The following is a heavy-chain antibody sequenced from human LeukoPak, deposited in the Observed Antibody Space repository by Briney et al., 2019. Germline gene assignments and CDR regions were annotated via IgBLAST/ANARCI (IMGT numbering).Heavy chain of an antibody. J-gene: IGHJ4*02. D-gene: IGHD3-9*01. CDR2: ISYDGSNK. CDR3: AKALLRYPDWHFDY. Sequence: GGSLRLSCAASGFTFSSYGMHWVRQAPGKGLEWVAVISYDGSNKYYADSVKGRFTISRDNSKNTLYLQMNSLRAEDTAVYYCAKALLRYPDWHFDYWGQGTLVTVSS. V-gene: IGHV3-30*18. CDR1: GFTFSSYG.